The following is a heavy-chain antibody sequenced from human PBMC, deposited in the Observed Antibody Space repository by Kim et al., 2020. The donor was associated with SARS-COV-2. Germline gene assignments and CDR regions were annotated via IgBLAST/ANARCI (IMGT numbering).Heavy chain of an antibody. D-gene: IGHD3-10*01. CDR1: GFTFSNAW. V-gene: IGHV3-15*01. Sequence: GGSLRLSCAASGFTFSNAWMFWVRRAPGKGLEWVGRILSKRDGGTTDYAAPVKGRFTISRDDSKNTVYLQMNSLKTEDTAVYYCTTVVRGVLWDYWGQGT. J-gene: IGHJ4*02. CDR2: ILSKRDGGTT. CDR3: TTVVRGVLWDY.